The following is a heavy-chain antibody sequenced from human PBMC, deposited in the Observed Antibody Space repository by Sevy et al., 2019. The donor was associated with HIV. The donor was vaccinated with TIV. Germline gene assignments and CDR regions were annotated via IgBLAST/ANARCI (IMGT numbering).Heavy chain of an antibody. CDR1: GFSLSTNGVG. J-gene: IGHJ5*02. D-gene: IGHD4-17*01. CDR3: ARRDYGDYVDWFDP. V-gene: IGHV2-5*02. Sequence: SGPTLVKPTQTLTLTCTFSGFSLSTNGVGVGWIRQPPGKALECLALFYWDDDKHYSPSLKSRLTITKDTSKNQVVLTMTNMDPVDTATYYCARRDYGDYVDWFDPWGQGTLVTVSS. CDR2: FYWDDDK.